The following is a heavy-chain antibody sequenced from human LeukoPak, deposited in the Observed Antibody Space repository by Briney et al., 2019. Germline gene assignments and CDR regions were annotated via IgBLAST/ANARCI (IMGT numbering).Heavy chain of an antibody. Sequence: SETLSLTCTVSGGSISGYYWSWIRQPPGKGLEWIGYIYYSGSTNYNPSLKSRVTISVDTSKNQFSLKLSSVTAADTAVYYCARGNSYDSSGYYYQYNWFDPRGQGTLVTVSS. V-gene: IGHV4-59*08. CDR2: IYYSGST. CDR1: GGSISGYY. D-gene: IGHD3-22*01. J-gene: IGHJ5*02. CDR3: ARGNSYDSSGYYYQYNWFDP.